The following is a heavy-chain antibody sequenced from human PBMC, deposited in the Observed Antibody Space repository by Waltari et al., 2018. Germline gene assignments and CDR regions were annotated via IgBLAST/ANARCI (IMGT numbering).Heavy chain of an antibody. D-gene: IGHD3-10*01. CDR3: ARGRITIGP. CDR2: IKQDESEK. CDR1: GFSISGYW. V-gene: IGHV3-7*03. J-gene: IGHJ5*02. Sequence: EVQLVESGGGLVQPGGSLRLSCAASGFSISGYWMSWVRQAPGKGLEWVGNIKQDESEKNYVDSVKGRLTISRDNAKNSLYLQMSSLRAEDTAVYYCARGRITIGPWGQGTLVTVSS.